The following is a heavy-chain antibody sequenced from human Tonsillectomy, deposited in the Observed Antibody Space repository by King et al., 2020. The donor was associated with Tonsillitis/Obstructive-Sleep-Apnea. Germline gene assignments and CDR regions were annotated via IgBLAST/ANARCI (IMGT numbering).Heavy chain of an antibody. V-gene: IGHV3-23*04. CDR3: AKDREYSSSWTGYYYGMYV. CDR1: GFTFSNYA. D-gene: IGHD6-13*01. J-gene: IGHJ6*02. Sequence: VQLVEYGGGLGQPGGSLRLSCAASGFTFSNYAMSWVRQAPGKGLEWVSAISGSGGSTNYADSVKGRFTISRDNSKITLYLQMHSLRVEDTAVYYCAKDREYSSSWTGYYYGMYVWGQGTTVTVSS. CDR2: ISGSGGST.